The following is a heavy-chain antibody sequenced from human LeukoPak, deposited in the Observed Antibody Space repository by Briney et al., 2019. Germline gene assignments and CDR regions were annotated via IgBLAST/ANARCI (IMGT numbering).Heavy chain of an antibody. Sequence: SETLSLTCNVSGDSISSDDYYWSWIRQHPGKGLKWIGYIYYSGSTYYNPSLKSRVTISVDTSKNQFSLKLSSVTAADTAVYYCAREGLPYSSSLNWFDPWGQGTLVTVSS. J-gene: IGHJ5*02. CDR2: IYYSGST. D-gene: IGHD6-13*01. CDR3: AREGLPYSSSLNWFDP. V-gene: IGHV4-31*03. CDR1: GDSISSDDYY.